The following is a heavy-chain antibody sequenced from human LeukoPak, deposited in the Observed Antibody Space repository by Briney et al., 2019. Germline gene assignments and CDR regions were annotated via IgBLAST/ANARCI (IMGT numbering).Heavy chain of an antibody. CDR3: AKADRGWGVITKD. Sequence: GGSLRLSCAASGFTFSKYAMTWVRQAPGKGLEWVSGISVSGGSTNYADSVKGRFTISRDNSKNTLYLQMNSLRAEDTAVYYCAKADRGWGVITKDWGQGTLVTVSS. CDR2: ISVSGGST. CDR1: GFTFSKYA. D-gene: IGHD3-10*01. V-gene: IGHV3-23*01. J-gene: IGHJ4*02.